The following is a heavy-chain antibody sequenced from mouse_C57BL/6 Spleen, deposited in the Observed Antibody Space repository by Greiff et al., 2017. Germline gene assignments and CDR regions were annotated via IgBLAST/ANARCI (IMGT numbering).Heavy chain of an antibody. V-gene: IGHV5-6*01. Sequence: EVKLMESGGDLVKPGGSLKLSCAASGFTFSSYGMSWVRQTPDKRLEWVATISSGGSSTYYPDSVKGRFTISRDNAKNTLYLQMSSLKSEDTAMYYCARHPPYGNYAMDYWGQGTSVTVSS. CDR3: ARHPPYGNYAMDY. J-gene: IGHJ4*01. D-gene: IGHD2-1*01. CDR2: ISSGGSST. CDR1: GFTFSSYG.